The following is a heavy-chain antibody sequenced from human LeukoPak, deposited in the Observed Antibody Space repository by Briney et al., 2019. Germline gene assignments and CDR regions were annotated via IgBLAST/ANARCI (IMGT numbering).Heavy chain of an antibody. D-gene: IGHD3-22*01. J-gene: IGHJ4*02. Sequence: SQTLSLTCAISGDSVSSNTAAWNWIRHSPSRGLEWLGRTYYRSKWYNDYAVSVKGRVTINPDTSKNQFSLKLSSVTAADTAVYYCARVYYDSSGYYPFDYWGQGTLVTVSS. CDR2: TYYRSKWYN. CDR1: GDSVSSNTAA. CDR3: ARVYYDSSGYYPFDY. V-gene: IGHV6-1*01.